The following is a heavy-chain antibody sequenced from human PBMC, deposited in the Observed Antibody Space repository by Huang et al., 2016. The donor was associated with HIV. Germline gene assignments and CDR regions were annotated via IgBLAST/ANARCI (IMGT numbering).Heavy chain of an antibody. Sequence: QVQLVQSGAEVKKPGASVKVSCKASGYAFTSYYMHWVRQAPGQGREWMGIINPSDGSTSYAQKFQGRVTTTRDTSTNTVFMELSSLGSEDTAVYYCARDRDFYDSSGYWGFNYFDYWGQGTLVTVSS. V-gene: IGHV1-46*01. CDR3: ARDRDFYDSSGYWGFNYFDY. D-gene: IGHD3-22*01. CDR1: GYAFTSYY. CDR2: INPSDGST. J-gene: IGHJ4*02.